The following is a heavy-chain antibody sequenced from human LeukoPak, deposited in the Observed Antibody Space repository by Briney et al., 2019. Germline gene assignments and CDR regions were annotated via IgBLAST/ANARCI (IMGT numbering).Heavy chain of an antibody. D-gene: IGHD3-10*01. CDR2: VYSGGAT. CDR1: GFTFSTFG. Sequence: GGSLRLSCAASGFTFSTFGLSWVRQAPGKGLEWVSDVYSGGATYYADSVKGRFTIYRDISNNIVYLQMNSLKVEDTAFYYCARAGGQFYYGSGTTGGYFDYWGQGTLVTVSS. J-gene: IGHJ4*02. CDR3: ARAGGQFYYGSGTTGGYFDY. V-gene: IGHV3-53*01.